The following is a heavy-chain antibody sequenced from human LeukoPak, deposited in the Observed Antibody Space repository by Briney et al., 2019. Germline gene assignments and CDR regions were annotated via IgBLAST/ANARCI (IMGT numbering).Heavy chain of an antibody. CDR2: IRTDGGNE. J-gene: IGHJ6*02. CDR3: AKDIRHGRYYYYGMDV. Sequence: GGSLRLSCAASKFTLNTYGMHWVRQAPGKGLEWVALIRTDGGNECYADSVKGRFTISRDNAKNSLYLQMNSLRAEDTALYYCAKDIRHGRYYYYGMDVWGQGTTVTVSS. D-gene: IGHD2-2*02. CDR1: KFTLNTYG. V-gene: IGHV3-30*02.